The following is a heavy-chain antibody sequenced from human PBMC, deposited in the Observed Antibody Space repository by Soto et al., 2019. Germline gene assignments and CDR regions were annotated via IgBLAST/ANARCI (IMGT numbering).Heavy chain of an antibody. Sequence: QVQLVESGGGVVQPGRSLRLSCAASGFIFSNYGMHWVHQAPGKGLEWVAVISYDGSDKYYADSVKGRFTISRDNSKNTLYLQMNSLRAEDTAVYYCAKTWAKKVAATRGFDFWGQGTLVTVSS. CDR2: ISYDGSDK. CDR3: AKTWAKKVAATRGFDF. V-gene: IGHV3-30*18. J-gene: IGHJ4*02. D-gene: IGHD6-19*01. CDR1: GFIFSNYG.